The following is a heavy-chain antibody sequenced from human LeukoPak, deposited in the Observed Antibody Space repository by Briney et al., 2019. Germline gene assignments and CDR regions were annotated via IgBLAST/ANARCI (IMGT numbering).Heavy chain of an antibody. CDR3: AASSIATPDAFDI. CDR1: GYTFTSYA. Sequence: ASVKVSCTASGYTFTSYAMHWVRQAPGQRLEWMGGINAGNGNTKYSQEFQGRVTITRDTSANTAYMELSSLRSEDMAVYYCAASSIATPDAFDIWGQGTMVTVSS. J-gene: IGHJ3*02. V-gene: IGHV1-3*03. CDR2: INAGNGNT. D-gene: IGHD6-6*01.